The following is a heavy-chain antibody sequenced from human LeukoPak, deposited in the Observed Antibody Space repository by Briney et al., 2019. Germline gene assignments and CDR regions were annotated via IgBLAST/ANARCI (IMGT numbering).Heavy chain of an antibody. J-gene: IGHJ4*02. CDR1: GYNFNSYG. D-gene: IGHD3-3*02. Sequence: ASVKVSCKASGYNFNSYGLSWVRQAPGQGLEWIGWINCYNGKTHYEQSFQGRLTLTTDTSTSTAYMELRSLRSDGTAVYYCSRDERSIFEANSDRDYWGQGTLVTVSS. CDR2: INCYNGKT. V-gene: IGHV1-18*01. CDR3: SRDERSIFEANSDRDY.